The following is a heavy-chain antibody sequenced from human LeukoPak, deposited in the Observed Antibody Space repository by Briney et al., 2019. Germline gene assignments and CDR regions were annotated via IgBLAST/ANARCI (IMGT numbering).Heavy chain of an antibody. V-gene: IGHV4-4*07. CDR3: ARDSGTTGEVKFDP. J-gene: IGHJ5*02. CDR2: IYSDGTI. CDR1: GYSISSAYY. Sequence: TSETLSLTCTVSGYSISSAYYWSWIRQPAGKGLEWIGRIYSDGTITYNPSLQSRLTMSIDTSKNQFSLKLSVVTAADTAVYYCARDSGTTGEVKFDPWGQGTLVTVSS. D-gene: IGHD4-17*01.